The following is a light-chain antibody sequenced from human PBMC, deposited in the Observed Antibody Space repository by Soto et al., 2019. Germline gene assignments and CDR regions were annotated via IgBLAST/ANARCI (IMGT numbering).Light chain of an antibody. V-gene: IGLV4-69*01. CDR2: VNSDGSN. Sequence: QLVLTQSPSASASLGASVKLTCTLSSGHTNYAIAWHRQQPEKGPRYLMKVNSDGSNIKGDGIPDRFSGSSSGAERYLTISSLQSEDEADYYCQTWGSGILVVGGGTKLTVL. J-gene: IGLJ2*01. CDR3: QTWGSGILV. CDR1: SGHTNYA.